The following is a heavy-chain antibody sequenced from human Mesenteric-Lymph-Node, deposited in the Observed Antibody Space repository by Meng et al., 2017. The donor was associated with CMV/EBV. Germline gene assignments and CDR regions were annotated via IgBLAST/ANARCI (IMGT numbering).Heavy chain of an antibody. CDR3: ARNDQQLDLLDY. Sequence: CAVSGGSISSSNWWSWVRQPPGKGLEWIGEIYHSGSTNYNPSLKSRVTISVDKSKNQFSLKLSSVTAADTAVYYCARNDQQLDLLDYWGQGALVTVSS. CDR1: GGSISSSNW. D-gene: IGHD6-13*01. J-gene: IGHJ4*02. V-gene: IGHV4-4*02. CDR2: IYHSGST.